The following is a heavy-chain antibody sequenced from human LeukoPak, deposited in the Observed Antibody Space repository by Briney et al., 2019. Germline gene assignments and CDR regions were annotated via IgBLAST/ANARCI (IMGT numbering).Heavy chain of an antibody. V-gene: IGHV4-34*01. CDR3: ASCSDNCYLRYFDL. CDR2: INHTGST. Sequence: SETLSLTCAVYGGSSSDYYWSWTRQPPGRGLEWIGEINHTGSTNYNPSLKSRVTISVDTSKNQFSLKLSSVTAADTAVYYCASCSDNCYLRYFDLWGRGTLVTVSS. CDR1: GGSSSDYY. J-gene: IGHJ2*01. D-gene: IGHD2-21*02.